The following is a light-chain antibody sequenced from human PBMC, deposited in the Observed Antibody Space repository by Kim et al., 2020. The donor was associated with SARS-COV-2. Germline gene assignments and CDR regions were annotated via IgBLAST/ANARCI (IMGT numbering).Light chain of an antibody. CDR3: QQGFNSWT. CDR2: DAS. V-gene: IGKV3-11*01. Sequence: SLSPGERATRSCRASQSISNNLAWYQQKPGQAPRLLIYDASNRATGIPARFSGSGSGTDFTLTISGLEPEDFAVYYCQQGFNSWTFGLGTKVDIK. J-gene: IGKJ1*01. CDR1: QSISNN.